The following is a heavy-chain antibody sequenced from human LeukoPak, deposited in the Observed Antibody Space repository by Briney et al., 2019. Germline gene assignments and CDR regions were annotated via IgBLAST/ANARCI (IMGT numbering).Heavy chain of an antibody. V-gene: IGHV1-2*02. Sequence: ASVQVSCKASGYTFTGDWMHWVRQDPGQGLEWMGWINPNNGDTNYARRFQGRVTVTRDTSISSAYMELIRLTSDDTAVYYCARGGGVSGLDPWGQGTLVTVSS. CDR1: GYTFTGDW. J-gene: IGHJ5*02. CDR2: INPNNGDT. D-gene: IGHD2-8*02. CDR3: ARGGGVSGLDP.